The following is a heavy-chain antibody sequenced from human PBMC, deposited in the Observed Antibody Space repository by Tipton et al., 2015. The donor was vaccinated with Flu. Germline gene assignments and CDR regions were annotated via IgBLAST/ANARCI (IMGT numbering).Heavy chain of an antibody. D-gene: IGHD6-13*01. V-gene: IGHV3-30*03. Sequence: SLRLSCAASGFTFSTYGMHWIRQTPGKGLEWVAGISYGGSDVYYGDSVKGRFTISRDNAKNSLYLQMNSLRVGDTAVFYCARGPLPDSNWYNGMDVWGQGTTVTVSS. CDR3: ARGPLPDSNWYNGMDV. CDR1: GFTFSTYG. CDR2: ISYGGSDV. J-gene: IGHJ6*02.